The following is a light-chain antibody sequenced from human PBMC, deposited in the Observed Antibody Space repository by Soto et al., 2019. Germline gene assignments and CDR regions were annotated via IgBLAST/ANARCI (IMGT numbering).Light chain of an antibody. CDR3: QQYGSSPTT. V-gene: IGKV3-20*01. Sequence: TQSPGPLSLSPGERATLSCRASQSVGSSYLAWYQQKPGQAPRLLIYGASSRATGIPDRFSGSGSGTDFTLTISRLEPEDFAVYYCQQYGSSPTTFGQGTKVDIK. J-gene: IGKJ1*01. CDR1: QSVGSSY. CDR2: GAS.